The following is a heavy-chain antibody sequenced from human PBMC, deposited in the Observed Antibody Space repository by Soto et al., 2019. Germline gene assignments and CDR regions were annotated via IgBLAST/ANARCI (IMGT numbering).Heavy chain of an antibody. CDR3: ARGGPITIFGVVINLASDINYYYYGMDV. D-gene: IGHD3-3*01. CDR2: IIPIFGTA. J-gene: IGHJ6*02. V-gene: IGHV1-69*13. CDR1: GGTFSSYA. Sequence: SVKVSCKASGGTFSSYAISWVRQAPGQGLEWMGGIIPIFGTANYAQKFQGRVTITADGSTSTAYMELSSLRSEDTAVYYCARGGPITIFGVVINLASDINYYYYGMDVWGQGTTVTVSS.